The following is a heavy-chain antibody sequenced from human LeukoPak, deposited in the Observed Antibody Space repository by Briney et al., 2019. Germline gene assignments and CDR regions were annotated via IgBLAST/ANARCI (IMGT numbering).Heavy chain of an antibody. Sequence: GGSLKLSCAASGFTFSGSAIHWVRQASGKGLEWVGRIRSKANSYATAYAASVKGRFTISRDDSKNTAYLQMNSLKTEDTAVYYCTREAILDYWGQGTLVTVSS. CDR1: GFTFSGSA. CDR3: TREAILDY. CDR2: IRSKANSYAT. J-gene: IGHJ4*02. D-gene: IGHD5-18*01. V-gene: IGHV3-73*01.